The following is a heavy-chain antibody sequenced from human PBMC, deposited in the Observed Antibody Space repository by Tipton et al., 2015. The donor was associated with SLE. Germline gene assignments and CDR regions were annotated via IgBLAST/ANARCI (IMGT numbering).Heavy chain of an antibody. D-gene: IGHD3-16*01. CDR1: GGSISSYY. CDR2: IYGSGTT. J-gene: IGHJ3*02. V-gene: IGHV4-59*12. CDR3: ARGDLYSDYVWGTLRGAFDI. Sequence: LRLSCTVSGGSISSYYWSWIRQPPGKGLEWIGYIYGSGTTYSNPSLKSRVTMSVDTSKNQFSLKLSSVTAADTALYYCARGDLYSDYVWGTLRGAFDIWGQGTMVTVSS.